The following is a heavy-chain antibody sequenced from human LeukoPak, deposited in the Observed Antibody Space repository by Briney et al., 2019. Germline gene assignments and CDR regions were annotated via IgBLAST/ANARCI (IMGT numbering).Heavy chain of an antibody. CDR1: GFTFSSYA. J-gene: IGHJ3*02. V-gene: IGHV3-23*01. CDR3: ANAYYDSSGYYMDAFDI. CDR2: ISGSGGST. D-gene: IGHD3-22*01. Sequence: GGSLRLPCAASGFTFSSYAMSWVRQAPGKGLEWVSAISGSGGSTYYADSVKGRFTISRDNSKNTLYLQMNSLRAEDTAVYYCANAYYDSSGYYMDAFDIWGQGTMVTVSS.